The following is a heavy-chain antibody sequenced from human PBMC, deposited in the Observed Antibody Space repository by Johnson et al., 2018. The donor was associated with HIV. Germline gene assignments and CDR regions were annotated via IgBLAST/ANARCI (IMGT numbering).Heavy chain of an antibody. V-gene: IGHV3-13*01. CDR1: GFTFSSYD. J-gene: IGHJ3*02. CDR3: VRGGATSYDAFDI. D-gene: IGHD1-26*01. Sequence: VQLVESGGGLVQPGGSLRLSCVASGFTFSSYDMHWVRQATGKGLEWVSGICTAGDTYYPGSVKGRFTISRENAKNSLYLQMNSLRVGDTAVYYCVRGGATSYDAFDIWGQGTMVTVSS. CDR2: ICTAGDT.